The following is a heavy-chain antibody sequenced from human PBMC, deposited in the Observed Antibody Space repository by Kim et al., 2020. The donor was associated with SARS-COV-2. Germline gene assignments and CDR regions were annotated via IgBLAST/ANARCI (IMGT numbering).Heavy chain of an antibody. D-gene: IGHD2-2*01. CDR2: INHSGST. CDR1: GGSFSGYY. Sequence: SETLSLTCAVYGGSFSGYYWSWIRQPPGKGLEWIGEINHSGSTNYNPSLKSRVTISVDTSKNQFSLKLSSVTAADTAVYYCASLAGYCSSASCRDAFDI. CDR3: ASLAGYCSSASCRDAFDI. V-gene: IGHV4-34*01. J-gene: IGHJ3*02.